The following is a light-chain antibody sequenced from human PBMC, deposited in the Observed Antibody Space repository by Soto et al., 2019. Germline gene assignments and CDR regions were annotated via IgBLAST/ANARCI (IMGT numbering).Light chain of an antibody. CDR1: SSNIGAGYD. V-gene: IGLV1-40*01. CDR3: QSYDSSLSGV. Sequence: QSVLTQPPSVSGAPGQRVTISCTGSSSNIGAGYDVHWYQQLPGTAPKLLIYGNSNRPSGVPDRFSGSKSGTSASLAITVLQAEDEADYFCQSYDSSLSGVFGGGTKVTVL. CDR2: GNS. J-gene: IGLJ2*01.